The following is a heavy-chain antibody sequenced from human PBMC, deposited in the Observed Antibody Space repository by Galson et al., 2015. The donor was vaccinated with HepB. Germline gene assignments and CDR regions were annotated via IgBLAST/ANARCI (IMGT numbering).Heavy chain of an antibody. Sequence: SPRLSCAASGFTFSSYGMHWVRQAPGKGLEWVAVISYDGSNKFYVDSVKGRFTISRDNSKNTLYLQMNSLRAEDTAVYYCAKGGYSDRWYVPDPDGHWGQGTLVTVSS. D-gene: IGHD6-13*01. CDR1: GFTFSSYG. CDR3: AKGGYSDRWYVPDPDGH. CDR2: ISYDGSNK. V-gene: IGHV3-30*18. J-gene: IGHJ4*02.